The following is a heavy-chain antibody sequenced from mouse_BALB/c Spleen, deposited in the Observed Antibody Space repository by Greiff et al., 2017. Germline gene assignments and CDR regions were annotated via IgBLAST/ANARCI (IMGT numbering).Heavy chain of an antibody. J-gene: IGHJ2*01. V-gene: IGHV1-67*01. CDR3: ARSTTVVAHYFDY. D-gene: IGHD1-1*01. CDR1: GYTFTDYA. CDR2: ISTYYGNT. Sequence: VKLQQSGPELVRPGVSVKISCKGSGYTFTDYAMHWVKQSHAKSLEWIGVISTYYGNTNYNQKFKGKATMTVDKSSSTAYMELARLTSEDSAIYYCARSTTVVAHYFDYWGQGTTLTVSS.